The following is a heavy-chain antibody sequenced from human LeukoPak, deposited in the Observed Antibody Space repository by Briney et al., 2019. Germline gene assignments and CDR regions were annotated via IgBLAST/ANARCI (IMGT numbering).Heavy chain of an antibody. J-gene: IGHJ5*02. V-gene: IGHV1-18*01. Sequence: GASVKVSCKASGYTFTSYGISWVRQAPGQGLEWMGWISGFNGNINHAQNFQDRVTMTTDTSTSTAYMELRSLRSDDTAVYFCARDYGGNSGFLKRANWFDPWGQGTLVTVSS. CDR2: ISGFNGNI. D-gene: IGHD4-23*01. CDR1: GYTFTSYG. CDR3: ARDYGGNSGFLKRANWFDP.